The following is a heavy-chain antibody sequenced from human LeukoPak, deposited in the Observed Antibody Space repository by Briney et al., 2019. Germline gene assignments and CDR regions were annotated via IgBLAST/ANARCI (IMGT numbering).Heavy chain of an antibody. J-gene: IGHJ4*02. V-gene: IGHV3-20*04. Sequence: GGSLRLSCAPSGFTFDDCGMSWVRQAPGKGLEWVSGINWNGDSTGYADSVKGRFTISRDNAKNSLYLQMNSLRAEDTALYYCARLCGSGSQDLFDHWGQGTLVTVSS. CDR2: INWNGDST. D-gene: IGHD3-10*01. CDR1: GFTFDDCG. CDR3: ARLCGSGSQDLFDH.